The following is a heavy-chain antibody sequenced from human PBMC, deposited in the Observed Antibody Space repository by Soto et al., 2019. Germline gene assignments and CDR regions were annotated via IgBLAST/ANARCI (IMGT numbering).Heavy chain of an antibody. CDR1: GYTFTSYG. Sequence: QVHLVQSGAEVKKPGASVKVSCKASGYTFTSYGITWVRQAPGQGLEWMGWISAHNGNTDYAQKLQGRVIVTRDTAKTTAYMELRSLISDDTAVYYCARRRYGDYWGQGALVTVSS. J-gene: IGHJ4*02. CDR2: ISAHNGNT. D-gene: IGHD1-1*01. CDR3: ARRRYGDY. V-gene: IGHV1-18*01.